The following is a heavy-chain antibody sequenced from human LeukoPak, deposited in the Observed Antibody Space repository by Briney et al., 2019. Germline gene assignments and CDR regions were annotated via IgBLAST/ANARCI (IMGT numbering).Heavy chain of an antibody. D-gene: IGHD3-22*01. CDR2: ITGSGGST. CDR1: RFTFSIYA. V-gene: IGHV3-23*01. Sequence: PGGSLRLSCAASRFTFSIYAMSWVRQAPGKGLEWVSVITGSGGSTWYADSVKGRFTISRDNSKNTLYLQMNSLRAEDTAVYYCANTRGDTLMNMIFDYWGQGTLVTASS. CDR3: ANTRGDTLMNMIFDY. J-gene: IGHJ4*02.